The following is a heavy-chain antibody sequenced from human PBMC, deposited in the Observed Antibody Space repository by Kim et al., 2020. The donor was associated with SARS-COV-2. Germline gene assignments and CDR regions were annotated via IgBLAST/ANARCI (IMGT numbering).Heavy chain of an antibody. V-gene: IGHV3-48*03. CDR3: ARIVWVATRYPGPSDI. D-gene: IGHD2-21*01. Sequence: GGSLRLSCVASGFSFSNYEMNWVRQAPGKGLEWVSYIDTTGIHIYYADSVKGRFTISRDNTKNSLFLQLSSLKVEDTALYYCARIVWVATRYPGPSDIWGPGTMVTVSS. CDR1: GFSFSNYE. CDR2: IDTTGIHI. J-gene: IGHJ3*02.